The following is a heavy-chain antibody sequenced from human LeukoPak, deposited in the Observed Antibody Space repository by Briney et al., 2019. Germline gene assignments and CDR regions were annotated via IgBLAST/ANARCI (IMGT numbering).Heavy chain of an antibody. CDR2: MNSDGSSR. J-gene: IGHJ4*02. D-gene: IGHD7-27*01. CDR3: VRALMGTSDH. Sequence: PGGSLRLSCAASGFTFSSYGMHWVRQAPGKGLVWVSRMNSDGSSRIYADSVKGRFTISRDNAKNTLYLQMNSLRAEDTAVYYCVRALMGTSDHWGQGSLVTVSS. V-gene: IGHV3-74*01. CDR1: GFTFSSYG.